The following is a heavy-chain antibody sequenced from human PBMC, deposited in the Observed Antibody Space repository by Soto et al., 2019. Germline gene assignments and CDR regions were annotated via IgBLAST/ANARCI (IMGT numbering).Heavy chain of an antibody. CDR3: TTAQWELTESDY. V-gene: IGHV3-15*01. J-gene: IGHJ4*02. Sequence: PGGSLRLSCAASGFTFINAWMSWVRQAPGKGLEWVGRIRAKADRGTTDYAAPVKGRFTISRDDSKNTLYLQMNSLKTEDTAVYYCTTAQWELTESDYWGQGTLVTVSS. D-gene: IGHD1-26*01. CDR1: GFTFINAW. CDR2: IRAKADRGTT.